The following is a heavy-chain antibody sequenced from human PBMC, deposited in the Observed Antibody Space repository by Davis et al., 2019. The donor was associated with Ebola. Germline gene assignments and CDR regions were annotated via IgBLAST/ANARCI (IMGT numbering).Heavy chain of an antibody. CDR2: IYHSGST. CDR3: ARLGLDGDYALNWFDP. D-gene: IGHD4-17*01. CDR1: GGSISSGGYS. Sequence: MPSETLSLTCAVSGGSISSGGYSWSWIRQPPGKGLEWIGYIYHSGSTYYNPSLKSRVTISVDRSKNQFSLKLSSVTATDTAIYYCARLGLDGDYALNWFDPWGQGTLVTVSS. J-gene: IGHJ5*02. V-gene: IGHV4-30-2*01.